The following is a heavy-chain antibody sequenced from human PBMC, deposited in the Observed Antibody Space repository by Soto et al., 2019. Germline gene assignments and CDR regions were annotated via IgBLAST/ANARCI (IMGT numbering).Heavy chain of an antibody. V-gene: IGHV3-30*18. CDR1: GFTFSSYG. D-gene: IGHD5-12*01. J-gene: IGHJ4*02. CDR2: ISYDGSNK. CDR3: AKASGRWLQLHAL. Sequence: GGSLRLSCAASGFTFSSYGMHWVRQAPGKGLEWVAVISYDGSNKYYADSVKSRFTISRDNSKNTLYLQMNGLRAEDTAVYYCAKASGRWLQLHALWGQGTLVTVSS.